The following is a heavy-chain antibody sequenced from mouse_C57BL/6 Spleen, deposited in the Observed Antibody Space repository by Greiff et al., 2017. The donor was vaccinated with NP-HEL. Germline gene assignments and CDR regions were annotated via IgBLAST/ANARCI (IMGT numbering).Heavy chain of an antibody. D-gene: IGHD2-2*01. CDR1: GYTFTDYN. J-gene: IGHJ4*01. Sequence: EVQLQQSGPELVKPGASVKMSCKASGYTFTDYNMHWVKQSHGKSLEWIGYINPNNGGTSYNQKFKGKAPLTVNKSSSTAYMELRSLTSEDSAVYYCARAGGYDRNYYAMDDWGQGTSVTVSS. CDR2: INPNNGGT. CDR3: ARAGGYDRNYYAMDD. V-gene: IGHV1-22*01.